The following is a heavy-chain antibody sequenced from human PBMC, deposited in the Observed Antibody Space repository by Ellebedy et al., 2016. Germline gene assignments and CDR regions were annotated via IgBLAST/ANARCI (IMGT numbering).Heavy chain of an antibody. CDR1: GGSVRSLY. J-gene: IGHJ4*02. Sequence: SETLSLTCSVSGGSVRSLYWNWIRQPPGKRLEWIGYIYDAGDLHYNPSLKSRVTISLDRSKNQFSLRLTSVTAADTAMYYCARQGTTVGAFDYWGQGTPVTVSS. D-gene: IGHD1-26*01. CDR2: IYDAGDL. V-gene: IGHV4-59*08. CDR3: ARQGTTVGAFDY.